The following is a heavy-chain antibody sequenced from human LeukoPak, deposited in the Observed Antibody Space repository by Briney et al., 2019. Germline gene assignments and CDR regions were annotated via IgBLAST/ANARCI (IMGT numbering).Heavy chain of an antibody. Sequence: PGGSLRLSCGASGFTFDDYAMHWVRQAQGKGLEWVSGMSWNSGSIGYADSVKGRYPISRDNAKHSLYQQMNSLRAEDTALYYCAKGRIAGAGLTLDYWGQGTLVTVSS. CDR2: MSWNSGSI. D-gene: IGHD6-19*01. J-gene: IGHJ4*02. CDR3: AKGRIAGAGLTLDY. CDR1: GFTFDDYA. V-gene: IGHV3-9*01.